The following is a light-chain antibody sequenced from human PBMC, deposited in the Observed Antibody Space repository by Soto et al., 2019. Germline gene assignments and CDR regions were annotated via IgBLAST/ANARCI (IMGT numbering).Light chain of an antibody. CDR2: SNN. Sequence: QSALTQPPSASGTPGQRVTISCSGSSSNIGSNTVNWYQQLPGTAPKLLIYSNNQRPSGVPDRFPGSKSGTSASLAISGLQSEDEADYYCAAWDDSLNGFYVFGTGTKVTV. V-gene: IGLV1-44*01. J-gene: IGLJ1*01. CDR1: SSNIGSNT. CDR3: AAWDDSLNGFYV.